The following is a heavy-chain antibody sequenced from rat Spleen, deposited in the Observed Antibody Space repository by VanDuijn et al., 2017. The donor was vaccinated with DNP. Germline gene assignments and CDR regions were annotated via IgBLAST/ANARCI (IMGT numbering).Heavy chain of an antibody. D-gene: IGHD1-11*01. CDR1: GFTFNNYW. CDR2: ITSSGGST. CDR3: ARHGRRVFDY. V-gene: IGHV5-31*01. J-gene: IGHJ2*01. Sequence: EVRLVESGGGLVQPGRSLKLSCVASGFTFNNYWMTWIRQVPGKGLEWVASITSSGGSTYYPDSVKGRFTISRDNAKSTLYLQMNSLRSEDMATYYCARHGRRVFDYWGQGVMVTVSS.